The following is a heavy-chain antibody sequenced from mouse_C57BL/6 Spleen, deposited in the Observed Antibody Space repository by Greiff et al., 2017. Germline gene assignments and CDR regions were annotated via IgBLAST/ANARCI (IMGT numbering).Heavy chain of an antibody. V-gene: IGHV1-26*01. CDR2: INPNNGGT. CDR3: SRGGLGRGFAY. D-gene: IGHD4-1*01. CDR1: GFTFTDYY. Sequence: VQLQQSGPELVKPGASVKISCTASGFTFTDYYMNWVKQSHGKSLEWIGDINPNNGGTSYNQKFKGKATVTVDTSSSTAYMELRSLTSEDSAVYYCSRGGLGRGFAYWGQGTLVTVAA. J-gene: IGHJ3*01.